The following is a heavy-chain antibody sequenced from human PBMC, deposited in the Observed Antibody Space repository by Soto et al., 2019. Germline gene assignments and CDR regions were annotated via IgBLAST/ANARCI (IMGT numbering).Heavy chain of an antibody. V-gene: IGHV4-31*03. Sequence: SETLSLTCTVSGGSISSGGYYWSWIRQHPGKGLEWIGYIYYSGSTYYNPSLKSRVTISVDTSKNQFSLKLSSVTAADTAVYYCARRMTDIVVGGYYFDYWGQGTLVTVSS. D-gene: IGHD2-15*01. CDR3: ARRMTDIVVGGYYFDY. CDR1: GGSISSGGYY. J-gene: IGHJ4*02. CDR2: IYYSGST.